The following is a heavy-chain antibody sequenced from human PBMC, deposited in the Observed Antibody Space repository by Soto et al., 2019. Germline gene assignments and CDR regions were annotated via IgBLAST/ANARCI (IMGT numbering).Heavy chain of an antibody. CDR1: GYTFTSYG. D-gene: IGHD3-10*01. J-gene: IGHJ6*02. CDR2: ISAYNGNT. Sequence: ASVKVSCKASGYTFTSYGISWVRQAPGQGLEWMGWISAYNGNTNYAQKLQARVTMTADTSTSTAYMELRSLRSDDTAVYYCARDVLWFGELFPTSYYYYGMDVWGQGTTVTVS. V-gene: IGHV1-18*01. CDR3: ARDVLWFGELFPTSYYYYGMDV.